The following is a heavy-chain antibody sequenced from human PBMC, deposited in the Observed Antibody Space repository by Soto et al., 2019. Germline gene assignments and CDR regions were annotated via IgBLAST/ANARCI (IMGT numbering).Heavy chain of an antibody. CDR3: ARREVLITMIVVVISYYYYYGMDV. CDR2: TYYRSKWYN. Sequence: SQTLSLTCAISGDSVSSNSAAWNWIRQSPSRGLEWLGRTYYRSKWYNDYAVSVKSRITINPDTSKNQFSLQLNSVTPEETAVYYCARREVLITMIVVVISYYYYYGMDVWGQGTTVTSP. J-gene: IGHJ6*02. V-gene: IGHV6-1*01. D-gene: IGHD3-22*01. CDR1: GDSVSSNSAA.